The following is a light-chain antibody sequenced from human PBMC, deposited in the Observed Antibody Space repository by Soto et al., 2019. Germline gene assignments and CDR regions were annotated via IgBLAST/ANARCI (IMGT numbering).Light chain of an antibody. J-gene: IGKJ3*01. Sequence: DIQMTQSPSSLSATVGDRVTITCRASQDISNYLAWHQQKPGKGPKLLIYAAYTLQPEVPSRYSVSGSGTYFTLTIGSLQPEDVATCYCQKYNGASPETFGTGTKVAIK. CDR2: AAY. V-gene: IGKV1-27*01. CDR3: QKYNGASPET. CDR1: QDISNY.